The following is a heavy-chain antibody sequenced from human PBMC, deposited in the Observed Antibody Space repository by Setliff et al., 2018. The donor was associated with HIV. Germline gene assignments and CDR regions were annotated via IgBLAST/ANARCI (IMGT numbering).Heavy chain of an antibody. CDR2: IRSKAYGGTT. D-gene: IGHD4-17*01. CDR3: TRGKTTVTTYYYNGMDV. J-gene: IGHJ6*02. V-gene: IGHV3-49*04. Sequence: QPGGSLRLSCTASGFTFGDYAMSWVRQAPGKGLEWVGFIRSKAYGGTTEYAASVKGRFTISRDDSKSIVYLQMNSLKTEDTAIYYCTRGKTTVTTYYYNGMDVWGQGTTVTVSS. CDR1: GFTFGDYA.